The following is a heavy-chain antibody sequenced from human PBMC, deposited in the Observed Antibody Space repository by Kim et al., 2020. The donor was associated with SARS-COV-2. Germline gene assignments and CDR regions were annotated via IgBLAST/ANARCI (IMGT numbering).Heavy chain of an antibody. CDR2: I. D-gene: IGHD3-16*01. Sequence: IHFADSAECRFTISRDNAKNTLFLQMNSLRDEDTALYYCVRERMGGAFDMWGQGSMFTVSP. CDR3: VRERMGGAFDM. V-gene: IGHV3-48*03. J-gene: IGHJ3*02.